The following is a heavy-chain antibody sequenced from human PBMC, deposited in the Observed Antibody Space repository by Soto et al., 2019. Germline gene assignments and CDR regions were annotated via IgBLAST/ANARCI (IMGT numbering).Heavy chain of an antibody. D-gene: IGHD3-22*01. V-gene: IGHV4-34*01. CDR3: ARNYYDSRSSYFDY. CDR1: GGSFSGYY. Sequence: SETLSLTCTVYGGSFSGYYWNWVRQPPGKGLEWIGEINHSGSTNYNPSLKSRVTISVDTSKNQFSLKLSSVTAANTAVYYCARNYYDSRSSYFDYWGQGTQVT. J-gene: IGHJ4*02. CDR2: INHSGST.